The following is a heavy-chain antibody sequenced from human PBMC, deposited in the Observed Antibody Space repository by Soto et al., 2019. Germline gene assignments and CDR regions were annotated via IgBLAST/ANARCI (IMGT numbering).Heavy chain of an antibody. J-gene: IGHJ4*02. CDR2: IYNSGST. CDR1: GGSISSYY. D-gene: IGHD3-10*01. V-gene: IGHV4-59*01. Sequence: QVQLQESGPGLVKPSETLSLTCTVSGGSISSYYWSWIRQPPGKGLEWIGFIYNSGSTNYNPSLKGGLPSSKDTSRNQFSLILSSVTAADTAVYYCARAPYGSGTKPYYFDYWGQGTLVTVSS. CDR3: ARAPYGSGTKPYYFDY.